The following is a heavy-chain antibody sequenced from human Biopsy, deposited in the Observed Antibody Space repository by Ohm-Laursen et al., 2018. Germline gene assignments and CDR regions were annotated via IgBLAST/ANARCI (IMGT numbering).Heavy chain of an antibody. CDR1: GGSFNGYF. J-gene: IGHJ6*02. CDR3: ARVPLPGIGAAYQGRFLYGMDV. V-gene: IGHV4-34*01. Sequence: SDTLSLTCAVYGGSFNGYFWSWIRQPPGKGLEWIGDITPSGSTNYSPSLKSRVTISVDSAKKQFSLSLRSVTAADTAVYYCARVPLPGIGAAYQGRFLYGMDVWGQGTTVSVSS. D-gene: IGHD6-13*01. CDR2: ITPSGST.